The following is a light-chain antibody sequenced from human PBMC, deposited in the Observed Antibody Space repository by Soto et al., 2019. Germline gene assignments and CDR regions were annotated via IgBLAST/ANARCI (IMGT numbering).Light chain of an antibody. Sequence: EIVLTQSPGTLSVSPGERATPSCRASQSVSSKLAWYQQKPGQAPRLLFYGASTGATGIPARFSGSGSETEFTLSISSLQSEDFAVYYCQQYNNWPGTFGQGTKVEIK. CDR3: QQYNNWPGT. CDR2: GAS. J-gene: IGKJ1*01. V-gene: IGKV3-15*01. CDR1: QSVSSK.